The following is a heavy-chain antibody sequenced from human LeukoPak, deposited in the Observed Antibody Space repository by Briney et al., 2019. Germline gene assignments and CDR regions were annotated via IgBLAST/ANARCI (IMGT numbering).Heavy chain of an antibody. CDR3: AIGSQGGGTSGYYSFDY. V-gene: IGHV1-2*02. CDR1: GYTFTYYY. CDR2: INPNSGGT. J-gene: IGHJ4*02. D-gene: IGHD3-22*01. Sequence: ASVKVSSKPSGYTFTYYYIHWVRQAPRQGLEWMGWINPNSGGTNYAQKFQGRVTMTRDTSISTAYMELSRLRSDDTAVYYCAIGSQGGGTSGYYSFDYWGQGTLVTVSS.